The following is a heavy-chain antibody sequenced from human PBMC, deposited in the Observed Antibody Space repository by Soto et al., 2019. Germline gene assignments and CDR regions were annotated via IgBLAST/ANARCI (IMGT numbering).Heavy chain of an antibody. CDR3: ARIYGDFDHAFDI. Sequence: SETLSLTCTVSGGSISSYYWSWIRQPPGKGLEWIGYIYYSGSTNYNPSLKSRVTISVDTSKNQFSLKLSSVTAADTAVCYCARIYGDFDHAFDIWGQGTMVTVSS. D-gene: IGHD4-17*01. CDR1: GGSISSYY. V-gene: IGHV4-59*01. J-gene: IGHJ3*02. CDR2: IYYSGST.